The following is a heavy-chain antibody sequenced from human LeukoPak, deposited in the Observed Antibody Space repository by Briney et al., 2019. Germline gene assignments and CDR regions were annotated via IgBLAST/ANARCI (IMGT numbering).Heavy chain of an antibody. CDR2: IKQDGSEK. CDR1: GFTFSTYW. J-gene: IGHJ4*02. Sequence: GSLRLSCXASGFTFSTYWMTWVRQAPGKGLEWVANIKQDGSEKYYVDSVKGRFTISRDNAKNSLYLQMNSLRAEDTAVYYCARPHPNYYGSGSNLDWGQGTLVTVSS. V-gene: IGHV3-7*01. D-gene: IGHD3-10*01. CDR3: ARPHPNYYGSGSNLD.